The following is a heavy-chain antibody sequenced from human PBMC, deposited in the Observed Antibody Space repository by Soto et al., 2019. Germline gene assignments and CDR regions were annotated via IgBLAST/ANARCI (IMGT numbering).Heavy chain of an antibody. D-gene: IGHD3-22*01. J-gene: IGHJ4*01. CDR2: INPGNGNT. CDR1: GYTFTSYG. CDR3: ARGGYFASSNYLAY. V-gene: IGHV1-3*01. Sequence: QVQLVQSGAEVKKPGASVKVSCKASGYTFTSYGINWVRQAPGRGLEWMGWINPGNGNTKYSQQFQGRVIIDRDTAASTAYMELSSLRSEDTAVYYCARGGYFASSNYLAYWGLGTLVTVAS.